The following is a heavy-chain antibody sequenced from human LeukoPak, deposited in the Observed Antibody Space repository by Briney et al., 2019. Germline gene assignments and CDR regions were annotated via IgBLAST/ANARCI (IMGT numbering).Heavy chain of an antibody. CDR3: ARRGYGSGWYYLDY. Sequence: SETLSLTCTVSGGSISSYYWSWIRQPPGKGLEWIGYIYYSGSTNYNPSLMSRVTISVDTSKNQFSLKLSSVTAADTAVYYCARRGYGSGWYYLDYWGQGTLVTVSS. J-gene: IGHJ4*02. CDR2: IYYSGST. D-gene: IGHD6-19*01. CDR1: GGSISSYY. V-gene: IGHV4-59*08.